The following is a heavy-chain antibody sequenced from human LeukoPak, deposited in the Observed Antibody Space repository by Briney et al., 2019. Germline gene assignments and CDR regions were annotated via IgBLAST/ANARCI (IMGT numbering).Heavy chain of an antibody. Sequence: GGSLRLSCIASGFTFSNYWMSWVRQAPGKGLEWVANIKQDGSEKYYMDSVKGRFSISRDNAKNSLYLQMNNLRAEDTAVYCATTQTFDYWGQGTLVTVSS. J-gene: IGHJ4*02. CDR1: GFTFSNYW. CDR3: ATTQTFDY. CDR2: IKQDGSEK. V-gene: IGHV3-7*03. D-gene: IGHD2-15*01.